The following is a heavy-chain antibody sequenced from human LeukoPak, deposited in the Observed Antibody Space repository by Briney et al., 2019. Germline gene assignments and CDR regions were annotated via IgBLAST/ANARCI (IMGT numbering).Heavy chain of an antibody. J-gene: IGHJ4*02. CDR2: IRYDGSNK. D-gene: IGHD6-19*01. CDR1: GFTFSSYG. Sequence: GSLRLSCAASGFTFSSYGMHWVRQAPGKGLEWVAFIRYDGSNKYYADSVKGRFTISRDNSKNTLYLQMNSLRAEDTAVYYCAREGIAVAGPGGFDYWGQGTLVTVSS. CDR3: AREGIAVAGPGGFDY. V-gene: IGHV3-30*02.